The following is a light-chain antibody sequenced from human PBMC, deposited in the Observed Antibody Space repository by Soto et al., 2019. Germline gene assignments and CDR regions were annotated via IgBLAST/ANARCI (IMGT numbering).Light chain of an antibody. CDR1: SSNIGSNY. CDR3: AAWDDSLSAVV. V-gene: IGLV1-47*01. CDR2: RNN. J-gene: IGLJ2*01. Sequence: QSALTQPPSASETPGQRVTISCSGSSSNIGSNYVYWYQQLPGTAPKLLIYRNNQRPSGVPDRFSGSKSGTSASLAISGLRSEDEADYYCAAWDDSLSAVVFGGGTKVTVL.